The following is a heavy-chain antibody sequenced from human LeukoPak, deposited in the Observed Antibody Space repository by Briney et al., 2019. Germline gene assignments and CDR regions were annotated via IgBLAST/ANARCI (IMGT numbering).Heavy chain of an antibody. V-gene: IGHV3-74*01. CDR2: INTDGSST. Sequence: GGSLRLSCAASGFTFSSYSMHWVRQAPGKGLVWVSRINTDGSSTSYADSVKGRFTISRDNAKNTLYLQMNSLRAEDTAVYYCAKKYYGSGSYYKAGAFDIWGQGTMVTVSS. D-gene: IGHD3-10*01. CDR3: AKKYYGSGSYYKAGAFDI. CDR1: GFTFSSYS. J-gene: IGHJ3*02.